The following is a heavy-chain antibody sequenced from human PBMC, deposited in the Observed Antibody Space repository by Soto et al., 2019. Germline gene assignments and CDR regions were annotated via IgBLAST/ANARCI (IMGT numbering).Heavy chain of an antibody. CDR1: GFPFSTYAYA. Sequence: ESGEGLVQPGGSLRLSCAASGFPFSTYAYAMHWVRQAPGKGLEYVAGISNNGGSTFYADSVKGRFTISRDNSKSTLYLQMSSLRGEDMAVYYCARGRAFDYWGQGTLVTVSS. V-gene: IGHV3-64*02. J-gene: IGHJ4*02. CDR2: ISNNGGST. CDR3: ARGRAFDY.